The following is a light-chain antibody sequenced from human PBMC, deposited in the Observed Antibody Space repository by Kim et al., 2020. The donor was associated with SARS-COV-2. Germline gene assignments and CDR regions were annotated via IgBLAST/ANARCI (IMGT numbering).Light chain of an antibody. CDR1: QSVSSSS. J-gene: IGKJ4*01. CDR2: GAS. CDR3: QQYGSSPP. Sequence: EIVLTQSPGTLSLSPGERATLSCRASQSVSSSSLAWYQQKPGQAPRLLIYGASSRATGIPDRFSGSGSGTDFTLTISRLEPEDFAVYYCQQYGSSPPFGGGTKVDIK. V-gene: IGKV3-20*01.